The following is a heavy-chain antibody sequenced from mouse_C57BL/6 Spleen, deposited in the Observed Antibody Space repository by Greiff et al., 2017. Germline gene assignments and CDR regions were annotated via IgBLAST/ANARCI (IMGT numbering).Heavy chain of an antibody. CDR3: ALSYYSNYERFAY. V-gene: IGHV1-39*01. CDR1: GYSFTDYN. CDR2: INPNYGTT. Sequence: SGPELVKPGASVKISCKASGYSFTDYNMNWVKQSNGKSLEWIGVINPNYGTTSYNQKFKGKATLTVDQSSSTAYMQLNSLTSEDSAVYYCALSYYSNYERFAYWGQGTLVTVSA. J-gene: IGHJ3*01. D-gene: IGHD2-5*01.